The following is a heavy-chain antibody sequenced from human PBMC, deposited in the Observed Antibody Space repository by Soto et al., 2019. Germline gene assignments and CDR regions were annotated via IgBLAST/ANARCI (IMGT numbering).Heavy chain of an antibody. V-gene: IGHV3-21*01. CDR2: SSRSSSYI. CDR1: GFTFSSYS. Sequence: GGSLRLSCAASGFTFSSYSMNWVRQAPENGLEWVSSSSRSSSYIYCADSVKGRVSSSSDNAKGSLDLQMNSLRADDTAVYYCARDPRYCSSTSSYSVYYYCGMNVWGQGTTVTVS. D-gene: IGHD2-2*01. J-gene: IGHJ6*02. CDR3: ARDPRYCSSTSSYSVYYYCGMNV.